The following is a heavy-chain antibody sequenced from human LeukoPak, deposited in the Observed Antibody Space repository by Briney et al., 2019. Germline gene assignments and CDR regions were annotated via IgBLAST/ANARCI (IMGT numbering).Heavy chain of an antibody. CDR3: AGDQKKNYYMNV. CDR2: INSDWSAA. J-gene: IGHJ6*03. CDR1: GFSFTTSW. Sequence: GGSLRLSCAASGFSFTTSWMHWVSQAPGKGLVWVSRINSDWSAANYADSVKGRFTISRDNTKNSLSLQMYSLRGEDTAVYYCAGDQKKNYYMNVWGKGTTVTVSS. V-gene: IGHV3-74*01.